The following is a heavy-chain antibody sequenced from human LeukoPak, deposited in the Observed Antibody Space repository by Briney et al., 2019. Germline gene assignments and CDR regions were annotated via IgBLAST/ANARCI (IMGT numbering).Heavy chain of an antibody. CDR2: INPSGSST. D-gene: IGHD6-19*01. Sequence: ASVKVSCKASGFTFTSHDYNWVRQAPGQGLEWMGIINPSGSSTSYAQKFQGRVTMTRDTSTSTVYMELSSLRSEDTAVYYCARVRDSGWYPERVDAFDIWGQGTMATVSS. CDR3: ARVRDSGWYPERVDAFDI. J-gene: IGHJ3*02. V-gene: IGHV1-46*01. CDR1: GFTFTSHD.